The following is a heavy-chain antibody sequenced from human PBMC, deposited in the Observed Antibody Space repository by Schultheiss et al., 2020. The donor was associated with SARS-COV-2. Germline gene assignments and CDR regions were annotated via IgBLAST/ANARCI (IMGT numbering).Heavy chain of an antibody. D-gene: IGHD3-22*01. CDR1: GYSISSGYY. CDR2: IYHSGST. V-gene: IGHV4-38-2*01. J-gene: IGHJ4*02. CDR3: ARGDDSRLFDY. Sequence: SQTLSLTCAVSGYSISSGYYWGWIRQPPGKGLEWIGSIYHSGSTYYNPSLKSRVTISVDTSKNQFSLKLSSVTAADTAVYYCARGDDSRLFDYWGQGTLVTVSS.